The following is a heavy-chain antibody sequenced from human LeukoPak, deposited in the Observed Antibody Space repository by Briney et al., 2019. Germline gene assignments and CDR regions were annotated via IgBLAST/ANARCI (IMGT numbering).Heavy chain of an antibody. V-gene: IGHV4-4*07. CDR3: ARVDLYGAVDAFDI. CDR1: GGSISSYY. D-gene: IGHD4-17*01. Sequence: SETLSLTCTVSGGSISSYYGSWIRQPAGKGLEWIGRIYTSGSTNYNPSLKSRVTMSVDTSKNQFSLKLSSVTAADTAVYYCARVDLYGAVDAFDIWGQGTMVTVSS. J-gene: IGHJ3*02. CDR2: IYTSGST.